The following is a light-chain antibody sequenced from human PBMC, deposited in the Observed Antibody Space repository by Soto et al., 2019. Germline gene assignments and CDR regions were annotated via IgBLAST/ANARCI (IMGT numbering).Light chain of an antibody. CDR1: QSLLHSNGYTY. V-gene: IGKV2-28*01. CDR2: MGS. J-gene: IGKJ4*01. CDR3: MQTLQSRT. Sequence: DIVMTQSPLSLPVTPGEPASISCRSSQSLLHSNGYTYLDWYLQKPGQSPQLLICMGSNRASGVPDRFSGSGSGTDFTLKISRVEAEDVGVYYCMQTLQSRTFGGGTKVDIK.